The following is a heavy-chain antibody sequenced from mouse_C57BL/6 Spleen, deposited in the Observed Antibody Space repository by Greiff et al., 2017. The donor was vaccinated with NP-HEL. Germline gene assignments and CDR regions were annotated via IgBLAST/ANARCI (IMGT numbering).Heavy chain of an antibody. Sequence: EVKLQESGPGLVKPSQSLSLTCSVTGYSITSGYYWNWIRQFPGNKLEWMGYISYDGSNNYNPSLKNRISITRDTSKNQFFLKLNSVTTEDTATYYCAREGTTVVAYYWYFDVWGTGTTVTVSS. V-gene: IGHV3-6*01. CDR2: ISYDGSN. CDR3: AREGTTVVAYYWYFDV. CDR1: GYSITSGYY. D-gene: IGHD1-1*01. J-gene: IGHJ1*03.